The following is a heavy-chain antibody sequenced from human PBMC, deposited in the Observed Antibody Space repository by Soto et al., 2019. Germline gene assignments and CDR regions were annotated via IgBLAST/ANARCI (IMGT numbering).Heavy chain of an antibody. V-gene: IGHV3-23*01. CDR1: GFTFSSYA. CDR3: AKDVIGYSYGADAFDI. CDR2: ISGSGGST. Sequence: EVQLLESGGGLVQPGGSLRLSCAASGFTFSSYAMSWVRQAPGKGLEWVSAISGSGGSTYYADSVKGRFTISRDNSKNTLYLQMNSLRAEDTAVYYCAKDVIGYSYGADAFDIWGQGTMFTVSS. D-gene: IGHD5-18*01. J-gene: IGHJ3*02.